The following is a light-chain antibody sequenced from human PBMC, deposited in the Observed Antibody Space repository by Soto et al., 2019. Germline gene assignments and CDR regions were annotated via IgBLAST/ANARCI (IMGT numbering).Light chain of an antibody. CDR3: QQYGGSPKT. J-gene: IGKJ1*01. CDR1: QSISNNY. CDR2: GAS. Sequence: EIVLTQSPGTLSLSPGERATLSCRASQSISNNYLAWYQQKPGQAPRPLIYGASSRATGIPDRFSGSGSGTDFTLTISRLEPEDLAVYYCQQYGGSPKTFGQGTKVDIK. V-gene: IGKV3-20*01.